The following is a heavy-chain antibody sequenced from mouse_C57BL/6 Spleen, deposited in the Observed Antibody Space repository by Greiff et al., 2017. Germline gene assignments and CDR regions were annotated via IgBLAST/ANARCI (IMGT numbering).Heavy chain of an antibody. D-gene: IGHD1-1*01. CDR3: TRHYYGSLDY. Sequence: QQSGAELVRPGASVTLSCKASGYTFTDYEMHWVKQTPVHGLEWIGAIDPETGGTAYNQKFKGKAILTADKSSSTAYMELRSLTSEDSAVYYCTRHYYGSLDYWGQGTTLTVSS. V-gene: IGHV1-15*01. CDR2: IDPETGGT. J-gene: IGHJ2*01. CDR1: GYTFTDYE.